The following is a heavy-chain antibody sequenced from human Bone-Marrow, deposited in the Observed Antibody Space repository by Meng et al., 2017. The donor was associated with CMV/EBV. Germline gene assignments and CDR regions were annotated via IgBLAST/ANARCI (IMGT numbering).Heavy chain of an antibody. V-gene: IGHV3-21*06. Sequence: GGSLRLSCAASGFTFSSYEMNWVRQAPGRELEWVSSINPDSDYIQSADSLKGRFTISRDNAKNSLYLRMSGLRVEDTAVYYCARDQEGTRIPSPIHYGLDVWGQGTTVAVSS. CDR2: INPDSDYI. CDR1: GFTFSSYE. J-gene: IGHJ6*02. D-gene: IGHD5-18*01. CDR3: ARDQEGTRIPSPIHYGLDV.